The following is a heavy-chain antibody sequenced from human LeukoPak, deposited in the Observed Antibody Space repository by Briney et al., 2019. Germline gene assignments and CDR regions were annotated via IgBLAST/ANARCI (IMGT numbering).Heavy chain of an antibody. D-gene: IGHD3-22*01. CDR2: IYYSGST. Sequence: ASETLSLTCTVSGDSISSYYWSWIRQPPGKGLEWIGYIYYSGSTNYNPSLKSRVTISVDTSKNQFSLRLSSLTAADTAVYYCARVSFYYDSSGYYFGYFDYWGQGTLVTVSS. V-gene: IGHV4-59*01. CDR3: ARVSFYYDSSGYYFGYFDY. CDR1: GDSISSYY. J-gene: IGHJ4*02.